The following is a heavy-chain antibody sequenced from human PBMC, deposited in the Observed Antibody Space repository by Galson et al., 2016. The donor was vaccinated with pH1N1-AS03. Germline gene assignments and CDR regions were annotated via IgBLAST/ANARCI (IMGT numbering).Heavy chain of an antibody. CDR1: GYTFTGNY. J-gene: IGHJ3*01. Sequence: SVKVSCKASGYTFTGNYLHWVRQAPGQGLEWVGWINPNSGDTSYAQKFQGRVTMTRDTSISAAFLELSRLRSDDTAVFYCARVLFGIARGESGAFDLWGQGTMVTVSS. CDR3: ARVLFGIARGESGAFDL. D-gene: IGHD6-13*01. CDR2: INPNSGDT. V-gene: IGHV1-2*02.